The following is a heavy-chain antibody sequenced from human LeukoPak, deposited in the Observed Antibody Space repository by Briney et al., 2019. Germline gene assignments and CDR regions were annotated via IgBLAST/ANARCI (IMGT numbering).Heavy chain of an antibody. CDR3: ARGNSGSYSQDWFDP. D-gene: IGHD1-26*01. Sequence: GGSLRLSCAASGFTFDDYAMHWVRQAPGKGLEWVSGISRNSGTIGYADSVKGRFTISRDNAKNSLYLQMNSLRDDDMALYYCARGNSGSYSQDWFDPWGQGTLVTVSS. J-gene: IGHJ5*02. CDR2: ISRNSGTI. CDR1: GFTFDDYA. V-gene: IGHV3-9*03.